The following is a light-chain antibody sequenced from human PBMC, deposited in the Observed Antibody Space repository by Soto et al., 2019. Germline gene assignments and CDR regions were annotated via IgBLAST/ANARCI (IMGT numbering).Light chain of an antibody. J-gene: IGKJ1*01. CDR2: GAT. CDR1: QTVSGS. Sequence: ENVLTQSPGTLSLSPGERATLSCRASQTVSGSYVAWYQQKPGQAPRLLIHGATTRATGIPARFSGSGSGTKFTLTISSLQSEDFAVYYCQQYNNWPRTFGQGTKVDIK. CDR3: QQYNNWPRT. V-gene: IGKV3-15*01.